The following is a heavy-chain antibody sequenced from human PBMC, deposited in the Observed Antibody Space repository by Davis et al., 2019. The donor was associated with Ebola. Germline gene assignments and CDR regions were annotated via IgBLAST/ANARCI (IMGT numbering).Heavy chain of an antibody. CDR3: ARDGACSGGSCYSHGMDV. CDR2: INENGTEE. V-gene: IGHV3-7*03. D-gene: IGHD2-15*01. CDR1: GFTFSNYW. Sequence: GGSLRLSCAASGFTFSNYWMSWLRQAPGRGLEWVANINENGTEEYYVDSVKGRFTISRYNAKNSLYLQMNSLRAEDTAVYYCARDGACSGGSCYSHGMDVWGQGTTVTVSS. J-gene: IGHJ6*02.